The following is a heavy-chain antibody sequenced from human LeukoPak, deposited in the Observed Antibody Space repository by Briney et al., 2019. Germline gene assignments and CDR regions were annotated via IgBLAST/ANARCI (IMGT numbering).Heavy chain of an antibody. J-gene: IGHJ4*02. CDR1: TFAFSTYS. CDR2: ISSSSSYI. V-gene: IGHV3-21*01. Sequence: GSLRLSCAASTFAFSTYSMSWVRQVPGKGLEWVSSISSSSSYIYYADSVKGRFTISRDNAKNSLYLQMNTLRAEDTAVYYCASGPTVVVGAATFDYWGQGTLVTVSS. D-gene: IGHD2-2*01. CDR3: ASGPTVVVGAATFDY.